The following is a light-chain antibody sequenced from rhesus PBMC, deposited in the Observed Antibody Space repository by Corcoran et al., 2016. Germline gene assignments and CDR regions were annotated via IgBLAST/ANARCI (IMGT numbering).Light chain of an antibody. Sequence: DIQMTQSPSSLSASVGDRVTITCRASENVNNDLNWYQQKPGKAPKLLIYKASTLQSGVPSRLSGSGSGTDYTFTISSLQPDDVATYYCQHGYGTPLTFGGGTKVEIE. V-gene: IGKV1-74*01. CDR3: QHGYGTPLT. J-gene: IGKJ4*01. CDR1: ENVNND. CDR2: KAS.